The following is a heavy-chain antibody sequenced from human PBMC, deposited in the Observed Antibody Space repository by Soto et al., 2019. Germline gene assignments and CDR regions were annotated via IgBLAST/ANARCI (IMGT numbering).Heavy chain of an antibody. Sequence: QITLKESGPTLVKPTQTLTLTCTFSGFSLSTSGVGVGWIRQPPGKALEWLALIYWDDDKRYSPSLKSRLTITKDTAKNQVVLTMTNMDPVDTATYYCAHRPEDRDAFDIWGQGTMVTVSS. CDR3: AHRPEDRDAFDI. J-gene: IGHJ3*02. CDR1: GFSLSTSGVG. D-gene: IGHD2-15*01. CDR2: IYWDDDK. V-gene: IGHV2-5*02.